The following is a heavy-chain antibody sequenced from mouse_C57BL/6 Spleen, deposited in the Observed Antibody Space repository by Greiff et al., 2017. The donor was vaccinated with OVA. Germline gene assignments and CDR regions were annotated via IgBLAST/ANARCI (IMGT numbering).Heavy chain of an antibody. CDR1: GYTFTDYE. CDR2: IDPETGGT. CDR3: TRSPRDDYYAMDY. Sequence: VQLQQSGAELVRPGASVTLSCKASGYTFTDYEMHWVKQTPVHGLEWIGAIDPETGGTAYNQKFKGKAILTADKSSSTAYMELRSLTSEDSAVYYCTRSPRDDYYAMDYWGQGTSVTVSS. V-gene: IGHV1-15*01. J-gene: IGHJ4*01.